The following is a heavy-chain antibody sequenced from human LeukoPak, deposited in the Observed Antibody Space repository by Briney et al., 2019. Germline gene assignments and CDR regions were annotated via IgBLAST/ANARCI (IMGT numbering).Heavy chain of an antibody. J-gene: IGHJ4*02. CDR2: ISAYNGNT. CDR1: GYXFTSYG. Sequence: ASVKVSCKASGYXFTSYGISWVRQAPGQGLEWMGWISAYNGNTNYAQKLQGRVTMTTDTSTSTAYMELRSLRSDDTAVYYCARGSTDVWFGDQSGYFDYWGQGTLVTVSS. D-gene: IGHD3-10*01. V-gene: IGHV1-18*01. CDR3: ARGSTDVWFGDQSGYFDY.